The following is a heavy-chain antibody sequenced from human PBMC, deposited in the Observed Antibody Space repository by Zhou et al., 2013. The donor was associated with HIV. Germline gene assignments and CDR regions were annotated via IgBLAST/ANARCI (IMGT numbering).Heavy chain of an antibody. V-gene: IGHV1-18*01. D-gene: IGHD2-2*01. J-gene: IGHJ4*02. Sequence: QVQLVQSGAEVKKPGASVKVSCKASGYNFFSYGISWVRQAPGQGLEWMGWISAYNGNTNYAQKLQGRVTMTTDTSTSTAHMDLRGLRSDDTAVYYCARGKPCSSTSCYPDFDYWGQGTLVTVSS. CDR1: GYNFFSYG. CDR2: ISAYNGNT. CDR3: ARGKPCSSTSCYPDFDY.